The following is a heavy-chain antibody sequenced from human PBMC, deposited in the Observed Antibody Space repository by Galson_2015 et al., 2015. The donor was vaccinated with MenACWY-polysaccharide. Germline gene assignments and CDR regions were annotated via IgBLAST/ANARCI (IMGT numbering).Heavy chain of an antibody. CDR1: GGTFSNSG. V-gene: IGHV1-69*13. CDR2: IIPIFGTT. Sequence: SVKVSCKASGGTFSNSGINWVRQAPGQGLEWMGVIIPIFGTTNYAQNFLGRVTITADESTTTAHMELRSLRSGDTAMYYCARNPIPRSGGPLPYRGQGTLVTVSS. CDR3: ARNPIPRSGGPLPY. J-gene: IGHJ4*02. D-gene: IGHD4-23*01.